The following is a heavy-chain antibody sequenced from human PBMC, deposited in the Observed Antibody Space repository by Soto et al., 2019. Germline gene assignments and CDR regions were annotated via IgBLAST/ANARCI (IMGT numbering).Heavy chain of an antibody. D-gene: IGHD3-22*01. V-gene: IGHV1-69*01. CDR2: IIPLFGSA. CDR3: ASGSNYYDSSGYYHQFDY. CDR1: GDTFSSYS. Sequence: QVQLVQSGAEVQQSGSSVRVSCKASGDTFSSYSISWVRQAPGQGLEWMGGIIPLFGSANYAQKFQGRVTITADESTRTAYMELSSLRSGDTAVYYCASGSNYYDSSGYYHQFDYWGQGTLVTVSS. J-gene: IGHJ4*02.